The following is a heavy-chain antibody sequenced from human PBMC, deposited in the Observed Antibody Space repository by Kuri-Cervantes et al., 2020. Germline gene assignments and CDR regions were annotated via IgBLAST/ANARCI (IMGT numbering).Heavy chain of an antibody. Sequence: SETLSLTCTVPGGSISSSSYYWGWIRQPPGKGLEWIGSIYYSGSTYYNPSLKSRVTISVDTSKNQFSLKLSSVTAADTAVYYCARARDIGYCSGGSCFYFDYWGQGTLVTVSS. J-gene: IGHJ4*02. V-gene: IGHV4-39*01. CDR2: IYYSGST. D-gene: IGHD2-15*01. CDR1: GGSISSSSYY. CDR3: ARARDIGYCSGGSCFYFDY.